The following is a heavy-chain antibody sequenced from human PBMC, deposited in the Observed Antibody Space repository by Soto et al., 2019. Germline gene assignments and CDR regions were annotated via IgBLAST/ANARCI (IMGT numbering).Heavy chain of an antibody. Sequence: PGGSLRLSCAASGFTFSSYSMNWVRQAPGKGLEWVSYISSSSSTIYYADSVKGRFTISRDNAKNSLYLQMNSLRAEDPAVYYSARDSGLPSWFDPWGQGTLVTVSS. CDR3: ARDSGLPSWFDP. CDR1: GFTFSSYS. V-gene: IGHV3-48*01. J-gene: IGHJ5*02. CDR2: ISSSSSTI. D-gene: IGHD1-26*01.